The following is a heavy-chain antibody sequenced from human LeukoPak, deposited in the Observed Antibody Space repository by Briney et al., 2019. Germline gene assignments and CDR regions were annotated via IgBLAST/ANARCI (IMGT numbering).Heavy chain of an antibody. D-gene: IGHD5-18*01. CDR1: GFTSSSYW. CDR2: FNSDGSST. CDR3: ARGYSYGYDY. J-gene: IGHJ4*02. Sequence: ETGGSLRLSCAASGFTSSSYWMHWVRQAPGKGLVWVSRFNSDGSSTTYADSVKGLFTISRDNAKNTLYLQMNSLRAEDTAVYYCARGYSYGYDYWGQGTLVTVSS. V-gene: IGHV3-74*01.